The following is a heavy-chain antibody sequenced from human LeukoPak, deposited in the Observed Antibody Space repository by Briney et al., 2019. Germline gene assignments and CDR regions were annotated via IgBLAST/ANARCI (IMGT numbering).Heavy chain of an antibody. Sequence: GGSLRLSCAASGFTFSSYAMSWVRQAPGKGLEWVSAISGSGGSTYYAESVKGRFTISRDNSNNTLYLQMKSLRTEDTAVYYCAKDPYSGSWQGNFDYWGQGTLVTVSS. CDR1: GFTFSSYA. CDR2: ISGSGGST. J-gene: IGHJ4*02. D-gene: IGHD6-13*01. CDR3: AKDPYSGSWQGNFDY. V-gene: IGHV3-23*01.